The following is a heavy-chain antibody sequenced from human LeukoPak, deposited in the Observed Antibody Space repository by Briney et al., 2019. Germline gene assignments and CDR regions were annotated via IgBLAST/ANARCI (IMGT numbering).Heavy chain of an antibody. CDR3: ARHVPQLSPFDY. J-gene: IGHJ4*02. D-gene: IGHD2-2*01. Sequence: SETLSLTCTVSGGSISSYYWGWIRQPPGKGLEWIGSIYYSGSTYYNPSLKSRVTISVDTSKNQFSLKLSSVTAADTAVYYCARHVPQLSPFDYWGQGTLVTVSS. V-gene: IGHV4-39*01. CDR1: GGSISSYY. CDR2: IYYSGST.